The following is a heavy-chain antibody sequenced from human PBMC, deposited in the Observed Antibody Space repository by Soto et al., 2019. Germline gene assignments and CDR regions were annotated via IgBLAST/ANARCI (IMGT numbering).Heavy chain of an antibody. CDR3: APRGYYYDSSGYYSAAEYFQH. J-gene: IGHJ1*01. CDR2: IYWDDDK. V-gene: IGHV2-5*02. D-gene: IGHD3-22*01. CDR1: GFSLSTSGVG. Sequence: QITLKESGPTLVKPTQTLTLTCTFSGFSLSTSGVGVGWIRQPPGKALEWLALIYWDDDKRSSPSLKSRPTITMDTTKNQVGLTMTNMDPVDTATYYCAPRGYYYDSSGYYSAAEYFQHWGQGTLVTVSS.